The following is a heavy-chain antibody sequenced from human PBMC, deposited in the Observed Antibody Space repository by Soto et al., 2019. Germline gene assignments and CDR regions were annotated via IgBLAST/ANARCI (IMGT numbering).Heavy chain of an antibody. J-gene: IGHJ4*02. CDR2: IYYSGST. CDR1: GGSISSYY. CDR3: ARSDGRY. Sequence: PSETLSLTCTVSGGSISSYYWSWIRQPPGKGLEWIGYIYYSGSTNYNPSLKSRVTISVDTSKNQFSLKLSSVTAADTAVYYRARSDGRYWGQGILVTVSS. V-gene: IGHV4-59*01.